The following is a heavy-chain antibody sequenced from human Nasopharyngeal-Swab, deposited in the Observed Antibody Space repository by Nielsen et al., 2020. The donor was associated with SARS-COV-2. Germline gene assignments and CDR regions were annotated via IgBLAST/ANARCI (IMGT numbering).Heavy chain of an antibody. J-gene: IGHJ4*02. D-gene: IGHD6-19*01. V-gene: IGHV3-21*01. Sequence: GESLKISCAAPGFTFRSYSMNWVRQAPGKGLEWVSSISSSSSYIYYADSVKGRFTISRDNAKNSLYLQMNSLRAEDTAVYYCARAEAVAGTWGFDYWGQGTLVTVSS. CDR1: GFTFRSYS. CDR2: ISSSSSYI. CDR3: ARAEAVAGTWGFDY.